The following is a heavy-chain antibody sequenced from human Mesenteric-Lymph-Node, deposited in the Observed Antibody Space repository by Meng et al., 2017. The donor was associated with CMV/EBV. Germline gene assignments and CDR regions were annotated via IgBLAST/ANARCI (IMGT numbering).Heavy chain of an antibody. V-gene: IGHV1-46*01. CDR2: INPSGDIT. J-gene: IGHJ6*02. CDR3: ARDHYDSTLYGMDV. D-gene: IGHD3-22*01. Sequence: ASVKVSCKASEDTFTNFYVHWVRQAPGQGLEWMGMINPSGDITRYAQKFQGGVTVTRDTSTSTVYMGLSSLRSEDTAVYYCARDHYDSTLYGMDVWGQGTTVTVSS. CDR1: EDTFTNFY.